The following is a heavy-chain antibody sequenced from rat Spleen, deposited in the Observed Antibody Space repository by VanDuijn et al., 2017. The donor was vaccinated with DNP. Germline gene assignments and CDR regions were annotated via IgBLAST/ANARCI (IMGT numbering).Heavy chain of an antibody. J-gene: IGHJ4*01. CDR1: GFTFSDYN. V-gene: IGHV5S10*01. Sequence: EVQLVESGGGVVQSGRSLKVSCAASGFTFSDYNMAWVRQTPKKGLEWVETITYDGSKTYYRDSVKGRFTISRDNAKSTLYLQMDSLRSEDTATYYCITFEGRNAWGQGTSVTVSS. D-gene: IGHD1-11*01. CDR3: ITFEGRNA. CDR2: ITYDGSKT.